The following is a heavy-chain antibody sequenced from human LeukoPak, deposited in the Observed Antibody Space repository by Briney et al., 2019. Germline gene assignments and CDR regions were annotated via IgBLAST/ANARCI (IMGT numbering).Heavy chain of an antibody. CDR1: GVSISGSTYD. CDR2: ISYSRTT. J-gene: IGHJ3*02. CDR3: ARGIRDGIDAFDI. V-gene: IGHV4-39*07. D-gene: IGHD1-1*01. Sequence: SETLSLTFTVSGVSISGSTYDSGWIRQPPEKGLELIASISYSRTTNYNQSIKSRVTISLDASKNQFSLKLSTMTAADTAVYYCARGIRDGIDAFDIWGQGTMVTVSS.